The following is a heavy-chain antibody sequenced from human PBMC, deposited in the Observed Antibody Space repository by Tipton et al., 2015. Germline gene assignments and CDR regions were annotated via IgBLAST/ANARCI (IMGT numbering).Heavy chain of an antibody. CDR3: AREGYDGYYAEDLQE. CDR2: ISWNSGSI. CDR1: GFTFDDYA. J-gene: IGHJ1*01. Sequence: SLRLSCAASGFTFDDYAMHWVRQAPGKGLEWISEISWNSGSIGYADSVKGRVTISRDNAKYSVYLEMNSLTPEDTALYYCAREGYDGYYAEDLQEWGQGTVVFVSS. V-gene: IGHV3-9*01. D-gene: IGHD3-22*01.